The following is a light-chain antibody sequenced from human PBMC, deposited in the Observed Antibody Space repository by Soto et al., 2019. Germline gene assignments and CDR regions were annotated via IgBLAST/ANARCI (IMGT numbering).Light chain of an antibody. Sequence: DIQMTQSPSTLSRSVGDRVTITXRASHTSTTWLPWYQQKPGXAPKXXXDKXSTLKRGGPSRLSGSGSGTEFTLTISSLQPEDFATYYCQHYKSYSEAFGQGTKVDIK. CDR2: KXS. J-gene: IGKJ1*01. CDR3: QHYKSYSEA. V-gene: IGKV1-5*03. CDR1: HTSTTW.